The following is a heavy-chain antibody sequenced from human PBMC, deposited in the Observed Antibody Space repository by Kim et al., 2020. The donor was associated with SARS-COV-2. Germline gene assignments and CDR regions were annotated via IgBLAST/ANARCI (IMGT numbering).Heavy chain of an antibody. CDR1: GFSVINY. D-gene: IGHD3-16*01. CDR2: SSTGGKT. Sequence: GGSLRLSCEVSGFSVINYLSWFRQPPGGGREGGSTSSTGGKTAYADSVKGRFTISRDNAKNTIFLQMNIMRAGDTAASYCAKASRRGTYRFSFFSWC. V-gene: IGHV3-53*01. CDR3: AKASRRGTYRFSFFS. J-gene: IGHJ5*01.